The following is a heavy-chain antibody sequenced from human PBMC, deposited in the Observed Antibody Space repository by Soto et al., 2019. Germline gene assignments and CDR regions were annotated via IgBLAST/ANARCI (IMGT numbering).Heavy chain of an antibody. J-gene: IGHJ5*02. CDR1: GYTFTSYD. Sequence: GASVKVSCKASGYTFTSYDINWVRQATGQGLEWMGWMNPNSGNTGYAQKFQGRVTMTRNTSISTAYMELSSLRSEDTAVYYCARGVSPGYGSGSYYNMNWFDPWGQGTLVTVSS. D-gene: IGHD3-10*01. CDR2: MNPNSGNT. V-gene: IGHV1-8*01. CDR3: ARGVSPGYGSGSYYNMNWFDP.